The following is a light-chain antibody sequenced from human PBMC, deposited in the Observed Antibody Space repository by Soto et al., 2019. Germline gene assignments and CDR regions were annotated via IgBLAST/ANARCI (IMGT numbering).Light chain of an antibody. CDR1: QSISSY. J-gene: IGKJ4*01. CDR3: QQRSSWPLT. V-gene: IGKV3-11*01. Sequence: EIVLTQSPATLSLSPGERAALSSRASQSISSYLAWYQQKRGQAPRLLIYDASNRATGIPARFSGSGSGTDFTLTISSLETEHFAVYYCQQRSSWPLTFGGGTKVDI. CDR2: DAS.